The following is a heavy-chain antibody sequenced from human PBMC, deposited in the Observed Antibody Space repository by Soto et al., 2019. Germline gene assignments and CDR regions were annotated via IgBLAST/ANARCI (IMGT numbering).Heavy chain of an antibody. D-gene: IGHD2-2*01. CDR2: IYYSGST. V-gene: IGHV4-39*01. CDR1: GGSISSSSYY. Sequence: QLQLQESGPGLVKPSETLSLTCTVSGGSISSSSYYWGWIRQPPGKGLEWIGSIYYSGSTYYNPSLKSRVTISVDTSKNQFSLKLSSVIAADTAVYYCARIQRIVVVPAATHNWFDPWGQGTLVTVSS. J-gene: IGHJ5*02. CDR3: ARIQRIVVVPAATHNWFDP.